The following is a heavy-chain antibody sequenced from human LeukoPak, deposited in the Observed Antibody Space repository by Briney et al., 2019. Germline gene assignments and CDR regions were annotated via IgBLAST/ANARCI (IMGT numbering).Heavy chain of an antibody. CDR1: GFAFSTYS. CDR2: ITTGNAV. CDR3: VRDKVGSSFDY. Sequence: GGSLRLSCAASGFAFSTYSCNWARQAPGKGLEWVSFITTGNAVFYADSVKGRFTVSRDNAESSLYLQMNSLRAEDTAVYYCVRDKVGSSFDYWGQGTLVTVSS. V-gene: IGHV3-69-1*01. J-gene: IGHJ4*02. D-gene: IGHD1-26*01.